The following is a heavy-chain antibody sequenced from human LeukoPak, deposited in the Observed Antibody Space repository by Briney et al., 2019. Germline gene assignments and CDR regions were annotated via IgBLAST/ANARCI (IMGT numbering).Heavy chain of an antibody. Sequence: PSETLSLTCAVYGGSFSGYYWSWIRQPPGKGLEWIGEINHSGSTNYNPSLKSRVTISVDTSKNQFSLKLSSVTAADTAVYYCARVGYSSSWYDNYYYYYTDVWGKGTTVTVSS. CDR1: GGSFSGYY. CDR3: ARVGYSSSWYDNYYYYYTDV. D-gene: IGHD6-13*01. V-gene: IGHV4-34*01. CDR2: INHSGST. J-gene: IGHJ6*03.